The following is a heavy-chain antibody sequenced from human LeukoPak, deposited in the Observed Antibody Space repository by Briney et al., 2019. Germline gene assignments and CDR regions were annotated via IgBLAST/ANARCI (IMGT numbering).Heavy chain of an antibody. V-gene: IGHV3-7*01. CDR2: IKSDGSED. Sequence: GGSLRLSCAASGFAFSNFWIYWVRQAPGKGLEWVASIKSDGSEDYYMDSVKGRFTISRDNANNSLYLQMNNLTAEDTAVHYCVVDRRFKTFDYWGQGTLVTVSS. J-gene: IGHJ4*02. CDR3: VVDRRFKTFDY. CDR1: GFAFSNFW. D-gene: IGHD3-10*01.